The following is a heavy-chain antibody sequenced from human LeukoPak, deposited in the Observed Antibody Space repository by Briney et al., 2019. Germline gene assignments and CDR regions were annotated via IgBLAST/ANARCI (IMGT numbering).Heavy chain of an antibody. CDR2: ISSSSSTI. D-gene: IGHD3-22*01. CDR1: GFTFSSYS. V-gene: IGHV3-48*01. CDR3: AKDLYYYDSSGYYVFDY. Sequence: PGGSLRLSCAASGFTFSSYSMNWVRQAPGKGLEWVSYISSSSSTIYYADSVKGRFTISRDNAKNSLYLQMNSLRAEDTAVYYCAKDLYYYDSSGYYVFDYWGQGTLVTVSS. J-gene: IGHJ4*02.